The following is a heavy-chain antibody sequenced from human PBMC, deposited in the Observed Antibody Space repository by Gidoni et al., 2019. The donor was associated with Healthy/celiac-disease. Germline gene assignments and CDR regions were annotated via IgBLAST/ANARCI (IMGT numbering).Heavy chain of an antibody. CDR3: ARIRVVPAAKGYGMDV. Sequence: QVTLKESGPVLVKPTETLTLTCTVSGFSLSNARMGVSWIRQPPGKALEWLAHIFSNDEKSYSTSLKSRLTISKDTSKSQVVLTMTNMDPVDTATYYCARIRVVPAAKGYGMDVWGQGTTVTVSS. J-gene: IGHJ6*02. D-gene: IGHD2-2*01. CDR1: GFSLSNARMG. CDR2: IFSNDEK. V-gene: IGHV2-26*01.